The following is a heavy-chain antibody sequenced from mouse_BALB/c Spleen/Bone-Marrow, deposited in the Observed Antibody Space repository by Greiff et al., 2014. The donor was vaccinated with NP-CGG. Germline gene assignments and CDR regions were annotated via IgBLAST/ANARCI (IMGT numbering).Heavy chain of an antibody. Sequence: VQLQQSGPELVKPGASVKMSCNASGYTFTSYVMHWVKQKPGQGLEWIGYINPYNDGTKYNEKFKGKATLTSDKSSSTAYMELSSLTSGDSAVYYCARKVWYYAMDYWGQGTSVTVSS. CDR1: GYTFTSYV. D-gene: IGHD2-10*02. V-gene: IGHV1-14*01. CDR2: INPYNDGT. CDR3: ARKVWYYAMDY. J-gene: IGHJ4*01.